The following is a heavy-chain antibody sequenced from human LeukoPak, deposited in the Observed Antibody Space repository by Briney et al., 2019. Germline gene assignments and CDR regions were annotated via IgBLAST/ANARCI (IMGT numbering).Heavy chain of an antibody. D-gene: IGHD2-2*01. J-gene: IGHJ4*02. V-gene: IGHV3-7*01. CDR3: ARVLDSSSSHYKAFPY. CDR2: IKQDGSEK. Sequence: PGGSLRLSCAASGFTFSSYWMTWVRQAPGKGLEWVDNIKQDGSEKYYVDSVKGRFTIFRDNAKNSLYLQMNSLRGEDTALYYCARVLDSSSSHYKAFPYWGQGTLVTVS. CDR1: GFTFSSYW.